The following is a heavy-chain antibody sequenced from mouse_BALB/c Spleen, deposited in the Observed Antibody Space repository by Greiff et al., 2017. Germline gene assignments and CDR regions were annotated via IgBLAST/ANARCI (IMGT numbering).Heavy chain of an antibody. CDR1: GFNIKDSY. D-gene: IGHD2-2*01. Sequence: VQLQQSGAELVKPGASVKLSCTASGFNIKDSYMHWVKQRPEQGLEWIGRIDPANGNTKYDPKFQGKATITADTSSNTAYLQLSSLTSEDTAVYYSARSEGYNGGVLDYWGQGTTLTVSS. V-gene: IGHV14-3*02. CDR3: ARSEGYNGGVLDY. J-gene: IGHJ2*01. CDR2: IDPANGNT.